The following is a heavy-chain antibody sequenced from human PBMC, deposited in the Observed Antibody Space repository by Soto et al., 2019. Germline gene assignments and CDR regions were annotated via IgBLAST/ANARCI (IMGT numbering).Heavy chain of an antibody. D-gene: IGHD4-17*01. V-gene: IGHV4-34*01. CDR1: GGSFSGYY. Sequence: SETLSLTCAVYGGSFSGYYWSWIRQPPGKGLEWIGEINHSGSTNYNPSLKSRVTISVDTSKNQFSLKLSSVTAADTAVYYCASGYGDQLYYFDYWGQGTLVTVS. J-gene: IGHJ4*02. CDR2: INHSGST. CDR3: ASGYGDQLYYFDY.